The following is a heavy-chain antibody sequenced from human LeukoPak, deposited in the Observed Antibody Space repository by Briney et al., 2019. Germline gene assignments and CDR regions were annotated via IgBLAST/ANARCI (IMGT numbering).Heavy chain of an antibody. D-gene: IGHD2-15*01. CDR3: ARDGCSGGSCYLDAFDI. Sequence: GGSLRLSCAASGFILSDYYMTWIRQAPGKGLEWISYMSSSGRSTYYADSVKGRFAISRDNAKNSLYLQMNSLRAEDTAVYYCARDGCSGGSCYLDAFDIWGQGTMVTVSS. V-gene: IGHV3-11*04. J-gene: IGHJ3*02. CDR1: GFILSDYY. CDR2: MSSSGRST.